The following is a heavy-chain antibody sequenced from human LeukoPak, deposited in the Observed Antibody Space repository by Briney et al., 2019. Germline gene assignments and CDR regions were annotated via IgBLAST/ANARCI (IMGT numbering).Heavy chain of an antibody. CDR1: GGTFSSYA. J-gene: IGHJ4*02. CDR2: IIPIFGSA. V-gene: IGHV1-69*06. CDR3: AKGSRLREGGSYRF. Sequence: GSSVKVSCKASGGTFSSYAISWVRQAPGQGLEWMGRIIPIFGSANYAQKFQGRVTITADKSTRTAYMELSSLRSEDTALYYCAKGSRLREGGSYRFWGQGTLVTVSS. D-gene: IGHD3-16*02.